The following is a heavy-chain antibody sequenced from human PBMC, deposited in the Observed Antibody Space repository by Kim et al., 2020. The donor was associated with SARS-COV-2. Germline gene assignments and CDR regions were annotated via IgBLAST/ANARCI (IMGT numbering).Heavy chain of an antibody. CDR3: ARGTPRGYCSSTCCYTWAYYFDY. CDR1: GDSVSSGSYY. CDR2: IYNSGST. Sequence: SETLSLTCTVSGDSVSSGSYYWSWIRQPPGKGLGWIGFIYNSGSTNYNPSLKSRLTTSLDTSKNQFSLNLSSVTAADTAVYYCARGTPRGYCSSTCCYTWAYYFDYWGQGTLVTVSS. V-gene: IGHV4-61*01. J-gene: IGHJ4*02. D-gene: IGHD2-2*02.